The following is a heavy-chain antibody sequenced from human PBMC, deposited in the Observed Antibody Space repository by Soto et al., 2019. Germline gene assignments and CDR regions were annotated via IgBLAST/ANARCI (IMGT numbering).Heavy chain of an antibody. Sequence: QVQLVESGGGVVQPGRSLRLSCAASGFTFSSYGMHWVRQAPGKGLEWVAVIWYDGSNKYYADSVKGRFTISRDNSKNTLYLQMNSLRAEDTAVYYCARRSGSHTPGGYYYGMDVWGQGTTVTVSS. CDR3: ARRSGSHTPGGYYYGMDV. D-gene: IGHD1-26*01. CDR2: IWYDGSNK. V-gene: IGHV3-33*01. CDR1: GFTFSSYG. J-gene: IGHJ6*02.